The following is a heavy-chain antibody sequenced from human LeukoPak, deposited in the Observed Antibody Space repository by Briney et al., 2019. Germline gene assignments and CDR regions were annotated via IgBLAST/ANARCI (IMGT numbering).Heavy chain of an antibody. J-gene: IGHJ4*02. Sequence: GASVKVSCKASGFIFTNYAMNWVRQAPGQRLEWMGCINAGDGDTKYSQNFQGRVSITRDTSASTAYMEVTSLRSEDTTVYYCARSPRSGWYWDYWGQGTLVTVSS. CDR1: GFIFTNYA. CDR2: INAGDGDT. CDR3: ARSPRSGWYWDY. V-gene: IGHV1-3*01. D-gene: IGHD6-19*01.